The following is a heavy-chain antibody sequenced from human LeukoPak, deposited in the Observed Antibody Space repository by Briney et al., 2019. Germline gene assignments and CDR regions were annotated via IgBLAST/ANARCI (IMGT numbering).Heavy chain of an antibody. CDR1: GFTFSSYW. D-gene: IGHD4-17*01. V-gene: IGHV3-74*01. CDR3: ARGPTTVTTGWFDP. CDR2: INSDGSST. J-gene: IGHJ5*02. Sequence: GGSLRLPCAASGFTFSSYWMHWVRQAPGKGLVWVSRINSDGSSTSYADSVKGRFTISRDNAKNTLYLQMNSLRAEDTAVYYCARGPTTVTTGWFDPWGQGTLVTVSS.